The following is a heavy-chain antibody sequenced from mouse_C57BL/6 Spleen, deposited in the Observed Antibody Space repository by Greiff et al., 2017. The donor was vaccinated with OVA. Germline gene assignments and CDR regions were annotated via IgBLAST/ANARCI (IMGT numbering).Heavy chain of an antibody. D-gene: IGHD1-1*01. J-gene: IGHJ4*01. CDR1: GFTFSDYG. CDR3: ARQGYYYGSSYDYAMDY. V-gene: IGHV5-17*01. Sequence: DVKLVESGGGLVKPGGSLKLSCAASGFTFSDYGMHWVRQAPEKGLEWVAYISSGSSTIYYADTVKGRFTISRDNAKHTLFLQMTSLRSEDTAMYYCARQGYYYGSSYDYAMDYWGQGTSVTVSS. CDR2: ISSGSSTI.